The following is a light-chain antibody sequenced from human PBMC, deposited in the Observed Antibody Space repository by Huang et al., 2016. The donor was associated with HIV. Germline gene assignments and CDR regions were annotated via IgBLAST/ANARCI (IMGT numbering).Light chain of an antibody. V-gene: IGKV1-33*01. CDR2: GSS. CDR1: QDIRSY. J-gene: IGKJ2*01. Sequence: IQMTQSPASLSAYVGDRVTISCHANQDIRSYLNWYQQKPGKVPRLLIYGSSNLQAGVPSRFSGNGSGTDFTITISSLQSEDIATYYCQQYDSLYTFGQGTRLEIK. CDR3: QQYDSLYT.